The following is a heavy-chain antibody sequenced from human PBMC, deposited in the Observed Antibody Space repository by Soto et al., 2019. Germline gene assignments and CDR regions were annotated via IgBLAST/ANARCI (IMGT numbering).Heavy chain of an antibody. CDR2: ISTYNGDT. J-gene: IGHJ3*02. CDR1: GGTFSSYG. D-gene: IGHD3-9*01. Sequence: APEPISCEGPGGTFSSYGSSWVRQAPEQALEWMGWISTYNGDTKYARKFQDIVTMTTDTSTSTAYMELRSLRSDDTAVYCCARDLPGTRSYYDLLTAYAPLYRFGISGQATLATAS. V-gene: IGHV1-18*01. CDR3: ARDLPGTRSYYDLLTAYAPLYRFGI.